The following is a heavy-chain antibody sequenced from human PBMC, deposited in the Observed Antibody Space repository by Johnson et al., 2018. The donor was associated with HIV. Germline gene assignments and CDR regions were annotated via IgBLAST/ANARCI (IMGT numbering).Heavy chain of an antibody. CDR1: GFTFSIYG. Sequence: QVRLVESGGGVVQPGRSLRLSCAASGFTFSIYGMHWVRQAPGKGLEWVAVIWYGGSNKYDGDSEKGRVTLPRDHSKNTMYLQMNRLRVEEKAVYYCAKERGYDSSGYNRWYVPDAFDIWGQGTMVTVSS. D-gene: IGHD3-22*01. CDR2: IWYGGSNK. J-gene: IGHJ3*02. CDR3: AKERGYDSSGYNRWYVPDAFDI. V-gene: IGHV3-33*06.